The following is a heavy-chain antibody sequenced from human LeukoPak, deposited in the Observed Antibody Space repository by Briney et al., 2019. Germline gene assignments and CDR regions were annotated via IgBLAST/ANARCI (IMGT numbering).Heavy chain of an antibody. CDR2: ISGSGGSQ. D-gene: IGHD3-16*02. V-gene: IGHV3-23*01. Sequence: QSGGSLRLSSAASGFTSSSYAMSWARQAPGKGLEWVSAISGSGGSQYYADPVKGRFTISRDNSKNTLYLQMNSLRAEDTAVYYCAKDEVITFGGVIVTDDYWGQGTLVTVSS. CDR3: AKDEVITFGGVIVTDDY. CDR1: GFTSSSYA. J-gene: IGHJ4*02.